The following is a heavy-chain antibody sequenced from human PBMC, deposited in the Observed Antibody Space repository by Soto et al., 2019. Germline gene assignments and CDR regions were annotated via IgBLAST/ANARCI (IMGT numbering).Heavy chain of an antibody. CDR3: AREGGIAVAGFDY. V-gene: IGHV4-31*03. Sequence: SETLSLTCTFSGCSISSGGYYWSWIRQHPGKGLEWIGYIYYSGSTYYNPSLKSRVTISVDTSKNQFSLKLSSVTAADTAVYYCAREGGIAVAGFDYWGQGTLVTVSS. D-gene: IGHD6-19*01. CDR2: IYYSGST. CDR1: GCSISSGGYY. J-gene: IGHJ4*02.